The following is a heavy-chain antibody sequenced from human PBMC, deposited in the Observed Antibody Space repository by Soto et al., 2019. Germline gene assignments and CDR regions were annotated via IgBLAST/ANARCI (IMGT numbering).Heavy chain of an antibody. CDR2: IIPIFGTA. CDR1: GGTFSSYA. J-gene: IGHJ4*02. V-gene: IGHV1-69*13. Sequence: ASVKVSCKASGGTFSSYAISWVRQAPGQGLEWMGGIIPIFGTANYAQKFPGRVTITAAESTSTAYMERRSLEFEDTAVYYCAGGLGRYDYVWGSYRYAFDYWGQGTLVTVSS. CDR3: AGGLGRYDYVWGSYRYAFDY. D-gene: IGHD3-16*02.